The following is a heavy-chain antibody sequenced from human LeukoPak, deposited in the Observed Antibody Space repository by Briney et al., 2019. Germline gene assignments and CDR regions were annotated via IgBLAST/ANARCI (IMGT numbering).Heavy chain of an antibody. CDR2: IIPVLNIT. D-gene: IGHD5-18*01. CDR1: GGAFSSSA. Sequence: ASVKVSCKTSGGAFSSSAITWVRQAPGQGLEWMGRIIPVLNITTYAQKFQGRVTITADTSTSTVYMELSSLRSEETAVYYCAKDQGLTAPPPYGLDVWGQGTTVIVTS. CDR3: AKDQGLTAPPPYGLDV. J-gene: IGHJ6*02. V-gene: IGHV1-69*04.